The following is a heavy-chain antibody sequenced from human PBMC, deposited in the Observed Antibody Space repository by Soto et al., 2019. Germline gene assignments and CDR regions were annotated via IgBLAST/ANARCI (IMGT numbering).Heavy chain of an antibody. CDR3: ITSSSGWYDYFDY. CDR2: IKSKTDGGTT. D-gene: IGHD6-19*01. CDR1: GFTFSNAW. V-gene: IGHV3-15*07. J-gene: IGHJ4*02. Sequence: GGSLRLSCAASGFTFSNAWMNWVRQAPGKGLEWVGRIKSKTDGGTTDYAAPVKGRFTISRDDSKNTLYLQMNSLKTEDTAVYYCITSSSGWYDYFDYWGQGTLVNVSS.